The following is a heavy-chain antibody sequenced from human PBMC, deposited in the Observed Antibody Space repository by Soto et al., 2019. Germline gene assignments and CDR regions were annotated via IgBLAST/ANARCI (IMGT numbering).Heavy chain of an antibody. CDR2: IYHSGST. Sequence: QVQLQESGPGLVKPSGTLSLTCAVSSGSISSSNWWSWVRQPPGKGLEWIGEIYHSGSTNYNPSLKSRVTISVDKSKNQFSLKLSSVTAADTAVYCCARVEGYYDSSGYYRYFQHWGQGTLVTVSS. CDR1: SGSISSSNW. J-gene: IGHJ1*01. CDR3: ARVEGYYDSSGYYRYFQH. V-gene: IGHV4-4*01. D-gene: IGHD3-22*01.